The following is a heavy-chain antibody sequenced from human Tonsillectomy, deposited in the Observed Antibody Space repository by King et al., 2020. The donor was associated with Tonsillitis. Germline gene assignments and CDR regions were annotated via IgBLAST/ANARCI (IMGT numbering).Heavy chain of an antibody. V-gene: IGHV6-1*01. CDR1: GDSVSSNSAA. Sequence: VQLQQSGPGLVKPSQTLSLTCAISGDSVSSNSAAWNWIRQSPSRGLEWLGRTYYRSKWYNDYAVSVKSRITINPDTSKNQFSLQLNSVTPEDTAVYYCARVMAVAATWTTRAWRAFDIWGKGTMVTVSS. CDR2: TYYRSKWYN. D-gene: IGHD6-19*01. J-gene: IGHJ3*02. CDR3: ARVMAVAATWTTRAWRAFDI.